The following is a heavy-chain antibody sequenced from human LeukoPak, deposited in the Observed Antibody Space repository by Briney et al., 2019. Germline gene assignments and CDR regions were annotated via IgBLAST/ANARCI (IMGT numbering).Heavy chain of an antibody. CDR2: ISGSGGST. J-gene: IGHJ4*02. Sequence: WGSLRLSCAASGFTFSSYAMSWVRHAPGKGLELVSAISGSGGSTYYADSVKGRFTISRDNSKNTLYLQMNSLRAEDTAVYYCALSRSMIEYYFDYWGQGTLVTVSS. D-gene: IGHD3-22*01. V-gene: IGHV3-23*01. CDR1: GFTFSSYA. CDR3: ALSRSMIEYYFDY.